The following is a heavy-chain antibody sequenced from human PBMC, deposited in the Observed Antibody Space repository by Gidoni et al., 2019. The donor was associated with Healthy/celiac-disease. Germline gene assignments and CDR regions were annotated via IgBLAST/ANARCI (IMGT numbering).Heavy chain of an antibody. CDR3: AREANILGMRITMVRGVGRAFDI. CDR1: GFTFDAYG. D-gene: IGHD3-10*01. J-gene: IGHJ3*02. V-gene: IGHV3-20*01. Sequence: EVQLVESGGGVVRPGGSLRLSCAASGFTFDAYGMSWVRQAPGKGLEWVSGINWNGGSTGYADSVKGRFTISRDNAKNSLYLQMNSLRAEDTALYHCAREANILGMRITMVRGVGRAFDIWGQGTMVTVSS. CDR2: INWNGGST.